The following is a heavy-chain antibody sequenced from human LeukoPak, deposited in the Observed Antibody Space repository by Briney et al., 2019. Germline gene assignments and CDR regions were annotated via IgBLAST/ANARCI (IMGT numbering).Heavy chain of an antibody. CDR1: GFSFSTYW. CDR3: ARDPSRGYSYGYADY. Sequence: GGSLRLSCAASGFSFSTYWMNWVRQPTGKGLEWVANIMRDGSEKYYVDSVKGRFTISRDNAKNSLYLQMNSLRAEDTAVYYCARDPSRGYSYGYADYWGQGSLVIVSS. V-gene: IGHV3-7*01. J-gene: IGHJ4*02. D-gene: IGHD5-18*01. CDR2: IMRDGSEK.